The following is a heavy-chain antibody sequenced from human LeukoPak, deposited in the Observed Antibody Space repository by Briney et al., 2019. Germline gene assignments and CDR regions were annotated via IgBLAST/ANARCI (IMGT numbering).Heavy chain of an antibody. J-gene: IGHJ4*02. CDR1: GFTVGDNY. D-gene: IGHD6-13*01. CDR2: IYSGGST. Sequence: GSLRLSCAASGFTVGDNYMSWVRQAPGKGLEWVSVIYSGGSTYYADSVKGRFTISRDISKNTLNLQMNSLRVEDTAVYYCARHSEYGTSWFDYWGQGTPVTVSS. CDR3: ARHSEYGTSWFDY. V-gene: IGHV3-53*01.